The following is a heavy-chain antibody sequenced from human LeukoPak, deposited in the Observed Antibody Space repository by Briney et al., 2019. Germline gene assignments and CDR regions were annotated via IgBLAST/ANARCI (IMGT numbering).Heavy chain of an antibody. CDR2: ISAYNGNT. Sequence: ASVKVSCKASGYTFTSYGISWVRQAPGQGLEWMGWISAYNGNTNYAQKLQGRVTMTTDTSTSTAYMELRSLRSDDTAVYYCARDCSSTSCYTWMSDLYGMDVWGQGTTVTVSS. V-gene: IGHV1-18*01. D-gene: IGHD2-2*02. CDR3: ARDCSSTSCYTWMSDLYGMDV. J-gene: IGHJ6*02. CDR1: GYTFTSYG.